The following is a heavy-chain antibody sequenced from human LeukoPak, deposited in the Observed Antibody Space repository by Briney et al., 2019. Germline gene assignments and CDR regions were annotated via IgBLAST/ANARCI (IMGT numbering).Heavy chain of an antibody. Sequence: NPGGSLRLSCAASGFTFSKAWMSWVRQAPGKGLEWVGRIKSKTNGGTTDSAAPVKGRFTISRDDSKNTLYLQMNSLRAEDTAVYYCASEGGHDVWSGYRDYWGQGTLVTVSS. CDR2: IKSKTNGGTT. D-gene: IGHD3-3*01. J-gene: IGHJ4*02. V-gene: IGHV3-15*05. CDR3: ASEGGHDVWSGYRDY. CDR1: GFTFSKAW.